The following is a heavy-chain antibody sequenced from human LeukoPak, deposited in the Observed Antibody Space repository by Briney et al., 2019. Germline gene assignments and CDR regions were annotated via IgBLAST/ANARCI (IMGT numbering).Heavy chain of an antibody. CDR1: GFTFSSYR. Sequence: PGGSLRLSCAASGFTFSSYRMNWVRQAPGKGPEWVSYISSSSSTIYYADSVKGRFTISRDNAKNSLYLQMNSLRDEDTAVYYCARGDSSGYGPDHWGQGTLVTVSS. CDR3: ARGDSSGYGPDH. CDR2: ISSSSSTI. V-gene: IGHV3-48*02. J-gene: IGHJ5*02. D-gene: IGHD3-22*01.